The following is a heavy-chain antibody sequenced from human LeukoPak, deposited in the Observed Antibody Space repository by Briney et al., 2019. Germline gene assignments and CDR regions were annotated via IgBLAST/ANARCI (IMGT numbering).Heavy chain of an antibody. J-gene: IGHJ6*02. Sequence: PGGSLRLSCAACGFIFSGYSMMCVRQAPGKGLEWVSSITSSSSYIYYEDSVKGRFTISRDNSKNTLYLQMNSLKSEDTAVYYCARGGDCGDDYYYYGMDVWGQGTTVTVSS. V-gene: IGHV3-21*01. CDR1: GFIFSGYS. CDR2: ITSSSSYI. D-gene: IGHD4-17*01. CDR3: ARGGDCGDDYYYYGMDV.